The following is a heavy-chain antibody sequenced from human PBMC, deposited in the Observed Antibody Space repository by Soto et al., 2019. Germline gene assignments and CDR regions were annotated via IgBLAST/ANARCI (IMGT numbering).Heavy chain of an antibody. D-gene: IGHD6-6*01. Sequence: GGSLRLSCAASGFTFSSYGMHWVRQAPGKGLEWVAVIWYDGSNKYYADSVKGRFTISRDNSKNTLYLQMNSLRAEDTAVYYCARDMTTAARPYYYYYGMDVWGQGTTVTVSS. J-gene: IGHJ6*02. CDR3: ARDMTTAARPYYYYYGMDV. CDR2: IWYDGSNK. V-gene: IGHV3-33*01. CDR1: GFTFSSYG.